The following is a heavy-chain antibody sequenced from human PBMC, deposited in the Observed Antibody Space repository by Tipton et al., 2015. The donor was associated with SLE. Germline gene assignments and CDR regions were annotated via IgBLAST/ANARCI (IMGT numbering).Heavy chain of an antibody. V-gene: IGHV3-9*01. D-gene: IGHD1-14*01. CDR1: GFIFGDYA. J-gene: IGHJ4*02. CDR2: LSADSVSK. CDR3: ARTTEYDY. Sequence: SLRLSCAASGFIFGDYAMHWVRQAPGKGLEWVSGLSADSVSKGYADSVKGRFTISRDNAKSSLYLQMNSLRVDDTALYYCARTTEYDYWGQGTQVTVSS.